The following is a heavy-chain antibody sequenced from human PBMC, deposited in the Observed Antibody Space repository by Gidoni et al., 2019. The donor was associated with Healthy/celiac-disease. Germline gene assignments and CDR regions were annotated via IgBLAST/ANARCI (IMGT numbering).Heavy chain of an antibody. CDR3: AKAVLDFWSGYLVSYYFDY. CDR1: GFTFSSYA. D-gene: IGHD3-3*01. V-gene: IGHV3-23*01. Sequence: EVQLLESGGGLVQPGGSLRLSCAASGFTFSSYAMSWVRQAPGKGLEWVSAISGSGGSTYYADSVKGRFTISRDNSKNTLYLQMNSLRAEDTAVYYCAKAVLDFWSGYLVSYYFDYWGQGTLVTVSS. CDR2: ISGSGGST. J-gene: IGHJ4*02.